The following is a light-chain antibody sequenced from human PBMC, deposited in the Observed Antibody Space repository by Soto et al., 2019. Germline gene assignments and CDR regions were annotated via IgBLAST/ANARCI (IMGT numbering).Light chain of an antibody. CDR3: SSYTSSSIL. CDR2: EVS. V-gene: IGLV2-14*01. CDR1: SSDVGGYNY. Sequence: QSALTQPASVSGSPGQSITISCTGTSSDVGGYNYVSWYQQHPGKAPKLMIYEVSNRPSGVSNRFSGSKSGNTDSLTISGLQAEDEADYYCSSYTSSSILFGGGTKVTVL. J-gene: IGLJ2*01.